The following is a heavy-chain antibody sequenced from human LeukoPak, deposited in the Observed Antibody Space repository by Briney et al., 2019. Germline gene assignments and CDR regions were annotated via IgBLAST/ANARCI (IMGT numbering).Heavy chain of an antibody. Sequence: PGGSLRLSCAASGFTFSSEWMHRVRQAPGRGLVWISHIDGNGRTTNYGDSVRGRFTVSRDNAKNTLYLQMNSLRAEDTAVYYCARDVPRTSGPWGQGTLVTVSS. CDR2: IDGNGRTT. CDR1: GFTFSSEW. CDR3: ARDVPRTSGP. J-gene: IGHJ5*02. D-gene: IGHD3-10*01. V-gene: IGHV3-74*01.